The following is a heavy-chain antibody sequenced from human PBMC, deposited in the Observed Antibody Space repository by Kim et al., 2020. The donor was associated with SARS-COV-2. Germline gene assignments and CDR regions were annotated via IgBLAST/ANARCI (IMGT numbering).Heavy chain of an antibody. CDR1: GGSISSSSYY. D-gene: IGHD2-21*02. V-gene: IGHV4-39*01. Sequence: SETLSLTCTVSGGSISSSSYYWGWIRHPPGKGLEWIGCIYYSGSTYYNPSLKSRVTISVDTSKNQFSLKLNSVTAADTAVYYCARPPYCGGDCKSDNHHDAFDIWGQGTMVTVSS. CDR2: IYYSGST. CDR3: ARPPYCGGDCKSDNHHDAFDI. J-gene: IGHJ3*02.